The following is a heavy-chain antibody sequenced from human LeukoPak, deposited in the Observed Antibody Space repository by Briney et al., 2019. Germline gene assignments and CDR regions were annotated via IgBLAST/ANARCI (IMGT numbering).Heavy chain of an antibody. D-gene: IGHD3-16*01. J-gene: IGHJ4*02. CDR1: GYTFTSYD. V-gene: IGHV1-8*01. CDR2: MNPNSGNT. Sequence: ASVKVSCKASGYTFTSYDINWMRQATGQGLEWMGWMNPNSGNTGYAQKFQGRVTMTRNTSISTAYMELSSLRSEDTAVYYCARGSNDYVWGSYHFDYWGQGTLVTVSS. CDR3: ARGSNDYVWGSYHFDY.